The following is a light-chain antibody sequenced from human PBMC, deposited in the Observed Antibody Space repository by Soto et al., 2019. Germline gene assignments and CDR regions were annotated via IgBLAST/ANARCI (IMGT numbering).Light chain of an antibody. J-gene: IGLJ1*01. CDR1: SSDVGGYNY. CDR2: EVS. V-gene: IGLV2-14*01. Sequence: QSALTQPASVSGSPGQSITTSCTGTSSDVGGYNYVSWYQHHPGKAPKLMIYEVSNRPSGVSSRFSGSTSGNAASLTISGLQADDEADYFCCSSAPESTYVFGTGTKVTVL. CDR3: CSSAPESTYV.